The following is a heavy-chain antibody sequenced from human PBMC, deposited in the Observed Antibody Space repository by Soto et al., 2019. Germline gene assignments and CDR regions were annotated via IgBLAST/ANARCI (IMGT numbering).Heavy chain of an antibody. CDR2: IYWDDDK. J-gene: IGHJ4*02. D-gene: IGHD3-16*02. Sequence: QITLKESGPTLVKPTQTLTLTCTFSGFSLSTSGVGVGWIRQPPGKALEWLALIYWDDDKRYSPSLKSRLAITKDTSKNQVVLTMTNMDPVDTATYYCAHPRGIVGELSFDYWGRGTLVTVSS. CDR3: AHPRGIVGELSFDY. CDR1: GFSLSTSGVG. V-gene: IGHV2-5*02.